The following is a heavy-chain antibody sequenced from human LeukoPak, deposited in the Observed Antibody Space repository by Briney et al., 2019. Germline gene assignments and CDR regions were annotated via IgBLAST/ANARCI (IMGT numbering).Heavy chain of an antibody. CDR3: ARQRRYCSSTSCYFGYYGLDV. J-gene: IGHJ6*02. CDR2: IFYSGST. Sequence: PSQTLSLTCAVSGGSISSGGYYWSWIRQHPGEGLEWIGYIFYSGSTYYNPSLKSRVTISVDTSKNRFSLKLSSVTAADTAVYYCARQRRYCSSTSCYFGYYGLDVWGQGTTVTVSS. D-gene: IGHD2-2*01. V-gene: IGHV4-31*11. CDR1: GGSISSGGYY.